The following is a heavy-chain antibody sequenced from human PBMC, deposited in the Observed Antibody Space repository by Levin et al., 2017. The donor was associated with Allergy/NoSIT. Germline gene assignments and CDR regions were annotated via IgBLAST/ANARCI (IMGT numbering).Heavy chain of an antibody. Sequence: LSQTLSLTCIISGGSSTSGGYYWSWIRQHPGKGLEWIGYIHYSGSSSYNASLKSRVTISLDTSQNQFSLRLNSVTAADTAVYYCARGGYGNVGLFDLWGQGTLVTVSS. CDR2: IHYSGSS. D-gene: IGHD4-11*01. J-gene: IGHJ4*02. CDR1: GGSSTSGGYY. V-gene: IGHV4-31*03. CDR3: ARGGYGNVGLFDL.